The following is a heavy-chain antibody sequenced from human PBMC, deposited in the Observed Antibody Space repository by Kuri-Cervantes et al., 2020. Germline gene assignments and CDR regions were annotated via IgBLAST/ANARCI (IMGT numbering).Heavy chain of an antibody. D-gene: IGHD6-6*01. CDR3: ARDSAARINLYYSYYYMDV. Sequence: GGSLRLSCAVSGFTFSIYWISWVRQAPGKGLEWVANIIQDGSEKYSVDSVKGRFTISRDNAKNSLYLQMNSLRAEDTAVYYCARDSAARINLYYSYYYMDVWGKGTTVTVSS. CDR1: GFTFSIYW. V-gene: IGHV3-7*01. J-gene: IGHJ6*03. CDR2: IIQDGSEK.